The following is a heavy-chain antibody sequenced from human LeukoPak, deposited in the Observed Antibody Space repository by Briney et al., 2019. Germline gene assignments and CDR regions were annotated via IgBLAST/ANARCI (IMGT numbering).Heavy chain of an antibody. Sequence: SETLSLTCTVSGTSIRSHYWSWIRQPPGRGLDWIAYIYYSGITNYKPSLKSRVTISVATSENQFSLKLSSVTAADTAVYYCASLSMGYFDYWGQGTLVTVSS. CDR3: ASLSMGYFDY. CDR2: IYYSGIT. CDR1: GTSIRSHY. J-gene: IGHJ4*02. D-gene: IGHD3-16*01. V-gene: IGHV4-59*11.